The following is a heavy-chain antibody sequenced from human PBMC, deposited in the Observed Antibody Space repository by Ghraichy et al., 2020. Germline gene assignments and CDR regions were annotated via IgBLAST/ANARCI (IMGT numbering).Heavy chain of an antibody. D-gene: IGHD6-19*01. CDR2: INHSGST. CDR3: ASGGEQWLVRGGYYYGMDV. CDR1: GGSFSGYY. V-gene: IGHV4-34*01. Sequence: SETLPLTCAVYGGSFSGYYWSWIRQPPGKGLEWIGEINHSGSTNYNPSLKSRVTISVDTSKNQFSLKLSSVTAADTAVYYCASGGEQWLVRGGYYYGMDVWGQGTTVTVSS. J-gene: IGHJ6*02.